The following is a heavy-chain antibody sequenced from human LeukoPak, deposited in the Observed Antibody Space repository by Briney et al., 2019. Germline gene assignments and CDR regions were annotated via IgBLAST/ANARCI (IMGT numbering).Heavy chain of an antibody. CDR3: ARGETLFGVFDF. D-gene: IGHD3-3*01. V-gene: IGHV5-51*01. CDR2: IYLGDSDT. J-gene: IGHJ4*02. Sequence: GESLKISCEGFGYSLPSYWIGWVRQMPGKGLEWMGIIYLGDSDTRYSPSFQGQVTISADKSISTAYLQWSSLKAADTALYYCARGETLFGVFDFWGQGTLVSVSS. CDR1: GYSLPSYW.